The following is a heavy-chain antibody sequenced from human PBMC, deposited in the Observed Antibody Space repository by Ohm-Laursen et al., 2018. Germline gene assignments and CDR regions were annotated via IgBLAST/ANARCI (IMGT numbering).Heavy chain of an antibody. J-gene: IGHJ4*02. CDR3: TRDPESVGPAFAN. Sequence: SLRLSCSASGFAFSNSWLTWVRQAPGKGLEWVAHINQDGSEKNYGDSVKGRFTISRDNSKSTLYLQLNTLRAEDTAIYYCTRDPESVGPAFANWGQGTPVTVSS. CDR1: GFAFSNSW. V-gene: IGHV3-7*03. CDR2: INQDGSEK. D-gene: IGHD1-14*01.